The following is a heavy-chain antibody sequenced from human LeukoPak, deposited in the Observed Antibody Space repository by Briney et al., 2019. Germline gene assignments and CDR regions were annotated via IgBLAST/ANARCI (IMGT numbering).Heavy chain of an antibody. Sequence: SETLSLTCAVYGGSFSGYYWSWIRQPPGKGLEWIGEINHSGSTNYNPSLKSRVTISVDTSKNQFSLKLSSVTAADTAVYYCARVTVTMIVGYWGQGTLVTVSS. V-gene: IGHV4-34*01. CDR2: INHSGST. CDR1: GGSFSGYY. J-gene: IGHJ4*02. D-gene: IGHD3-22*01. CDR3: ARVTVTMIVGY.